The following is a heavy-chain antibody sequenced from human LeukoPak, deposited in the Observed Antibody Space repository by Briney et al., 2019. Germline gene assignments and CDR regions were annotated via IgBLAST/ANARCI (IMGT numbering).Heavy chain of an antibody. CDR3: ARAGDCSGGSCYSWGYYFDY. Sequence: GSLRLSCAASGFTFNTAWMNWVRQAPGKGLEWIGEINHSGSTNYNPSLKSRVTISVDTSKNQFSLKLSSVTAADTAVYYCARAGDCSGGSCYSWGYYFDYWGQGTLVTVSS. D-gene: IGHD2-15*01. J-gene: IGHJ4*02. CDR1: GFTFNTAW. CDR2: INHSGST. V-gene: IGHV4-34*01.